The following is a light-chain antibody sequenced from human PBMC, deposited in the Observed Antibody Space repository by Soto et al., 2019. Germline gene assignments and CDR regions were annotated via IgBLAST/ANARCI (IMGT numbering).Light chain of an antibody. CDR1: QSVDSSF. V-gene: IGKV3-20*01. CDR3: QQYHTSSYT. Sequence: DILLTHSPGTLYLSPGERATLSCRAIQSVDSSFLAWYQQRPGQTPRLLIYGASNRASGISDRFSGSGSVTDFTLTISRLEPEDFAVYYCQQYHTSSYTCGQGTKLEIK. CDR2: GAS. J-gene: IGKJ2*01.